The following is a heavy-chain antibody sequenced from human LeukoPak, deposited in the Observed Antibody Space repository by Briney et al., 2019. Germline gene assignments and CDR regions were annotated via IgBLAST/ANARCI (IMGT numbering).Heavy chain of an antibody. V-gene: IGHV3-23*01. J-gene: IGHJ4*02. D-gene: IGHD6-19*01. CDR2: ISGSGGSA. CDR3: AKTQGYSSAYYYFDY. CDR1: GFTFTTYA. Sequence: PGGSLRLSCAASGFTFTTYAMSWVRQAPGKGLEWVSVISGSGGSAYYADSVKGRFTISRDNSKNTLYMQMNSLRAEDTAVYYCAKTQGYSSAYYYFDYWGQGTLVTVYS.